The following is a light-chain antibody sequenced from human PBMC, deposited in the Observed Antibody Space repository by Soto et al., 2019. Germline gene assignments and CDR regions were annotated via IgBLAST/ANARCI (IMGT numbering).Light chain of an antibody. CDR2: SNN. J-gene: IGLJ1*01. CDR1: PSNIGSNS. V-gene: IGLV1-47*02. CDR3: ASWDDSLGGYV. Sequence: QSVLTQPPSASGTPGQRVTISCSGSPSNIGSNSVYWYQQLPGAAPKLLIYSNNQRPSGVPDRFSGSKSGTSASLAISGLRSEDEADYYCASWDDSLGGYVFGTGTKLTVL.